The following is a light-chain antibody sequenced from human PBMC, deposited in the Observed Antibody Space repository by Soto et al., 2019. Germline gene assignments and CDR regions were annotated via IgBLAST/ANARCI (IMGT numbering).Light chain of an antibody. CDR1: QSVSNN. CDR2: GAS. CDR3: QQYNNCGT. J-gene: IGKJ1*01. Sequence: EIVMTQSPATLSVSPGERATLSCRASQSVSNNLAWYQKKPGQAPRLLIYGASTRATGIPARFSGSGSGTEFTLTISSLQSEDFAFYYCQQYNNCGTFGQGTRVDIK. V-gene: IGKV3-15*01.